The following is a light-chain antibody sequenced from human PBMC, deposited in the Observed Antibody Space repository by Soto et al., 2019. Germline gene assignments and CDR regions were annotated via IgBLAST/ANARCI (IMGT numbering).Light chain of an antibody. V-gene: IGLV1-40*01. CDR1: SSNIGAGYD. CDR3: QSYDSSLSGWV. CDR2: GNS. J-gene: IGLJ3*02. Sequence: QSVLTQPPSVSGAPGQRVTISCTGSSSNIGAGYDVHWYQQLPGTAPKLLIYGNSNRPSGVPYRFSGSKSGTSASLAITGRQAEDEADYYFQSYDSSLSGWVFGGGTQLTVL.